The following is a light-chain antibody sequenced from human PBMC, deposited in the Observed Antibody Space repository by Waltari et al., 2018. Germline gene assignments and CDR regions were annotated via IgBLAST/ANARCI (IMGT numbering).Light chain of an antibody. CDR1: QSVSSGY. CDR2: GAS. Sequence: EIVLTQSPGTLSLSPGERATLSCRASQSVSSGYLAWYQQEPGQAPRLLIYGASNRAAGIPERFSGGGSGTDFTLTISRLEPEDFAVYYCQHYRSSPPPFGQGTNVEIK. CDR3: QHYRSSPPP. V-gene: IGKV3-20*01. J-gene: IGKJ1*01.